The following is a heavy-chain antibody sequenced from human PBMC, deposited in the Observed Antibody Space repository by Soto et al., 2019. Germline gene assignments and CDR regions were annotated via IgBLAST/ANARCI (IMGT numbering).Heavy chain of an antibody. D-gene: IGHD3-10*01. V-gene: IGHV4-39*01. J-gene: IGHJ5*02. CDR1: GGSISSSSYY. Sequence: QLQLQESGPGLVKPSETLSLTCTVSGGSISSSSYYWGWIRQPPGKGLEWIGSIYYSGSTYYNPSLKSRVTISVDTSKNQFSLKLSSVTAADTAVYYCARQNLRPEETRNWFDPWGQGTLVTVSS. CDR3: ARQNLRPEETRNWFDP. CDR2: IYYSGST.